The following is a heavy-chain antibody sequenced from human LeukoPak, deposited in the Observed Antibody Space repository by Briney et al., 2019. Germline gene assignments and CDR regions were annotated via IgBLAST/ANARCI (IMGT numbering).Heavy chain of an antibody. CDR1: GGSFSGYY. J-gene: IGHJ6*03. CDR2: INHSGST. Sequence: PSETLSLTCAVYGGSFSGYYWSWIRQPPGKGLEWIGEINHSGSTNYNPSLKSRVTISVDTSKNQFSLKLSSVTAADTAVYYCARTTGGGNSEPNYYYYMDVWGKGTTVTVSS. CDR3: ARTTGGGNSEPNYYYYMDV. V-gene: IGHV4-34*01. D-gene: IGHD4-23*01.